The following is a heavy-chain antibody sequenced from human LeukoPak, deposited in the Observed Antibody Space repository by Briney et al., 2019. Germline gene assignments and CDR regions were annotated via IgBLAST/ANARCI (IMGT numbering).Heavy chain of an antibody. V-gene: IGHV3-66*01. D-gene: IGHD6-13*01. CDR2: IYSGGTT. Sequence: GGSLRLSCAASGFTVSSNYINWVRQAPGKGLEWVSVIYSGGTTFYADSVKGRFTISRDNSKNTLYLQMNSLRAEDTAVYYCARGIAAAGTIVRGWLDPWGQGTLVTVSS. J-gene: IGHJ5*02. CDR3: ARGIAAAGTIVRGWLDP. CDR1: GFTVSSNY.